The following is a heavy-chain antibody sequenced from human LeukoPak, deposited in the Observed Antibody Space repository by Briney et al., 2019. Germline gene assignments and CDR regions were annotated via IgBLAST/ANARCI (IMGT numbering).Heavy chain of an antibody. CDR2: ISPYNGNT. V-gene: IGHV1-18*04. Sequence: ASVKVSCKASGYTFSSYAISWVRQAPGQGLEWMGWISPYNGNTKYAQKFQGRVTMTTDTSTSTAYMELRSLRSDDTAVYYCARAYRGGWGHILDYWGQGTLVTVSS. D-gene: IGHD6-19*01. CDR3: ARAYRGGWGHILDY. CDR1: GYTFSSYA. J-gene: IGHJ4*02.